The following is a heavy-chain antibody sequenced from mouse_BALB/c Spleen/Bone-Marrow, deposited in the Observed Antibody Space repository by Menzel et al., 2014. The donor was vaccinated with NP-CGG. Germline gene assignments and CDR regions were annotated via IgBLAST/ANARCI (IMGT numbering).Heavy chain of an antibody. V-gene: IGHV5-12*02. Sequence: EVMLVESGGGLVQPGGSLKLSCATSGFTFSDYYMYWVRQTPEKRLEWVAYISNGGGSTYYPDTVKGRFTISRDNAKNTLYLQMSRLKSEDIAMYYCARHNYDETWFAYWGQGTLVTVSA. CDR2: ISNGGGST. J-gene: IGHJ3*01. CDR3: ARHNYDETWFAY. CDR1: GFTFSDYY. D-gene: IGHD2-4*01.